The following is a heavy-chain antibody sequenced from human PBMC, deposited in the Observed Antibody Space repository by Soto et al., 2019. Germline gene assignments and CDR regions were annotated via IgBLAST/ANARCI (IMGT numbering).Heavy chain of an antibody. J-gene: IGHJ4*02. CDR2: IIPILGIA. CDR3: ARDGAMVVCDFDY. CDR1: GGTFSSYT. V-gene: IGHV1-69*04. D-gene: IGHD2-8*01. Sequence: SVKVSCKASGGTFSSYTISWVRQAPGQGLEWMGRIIPILGIANYAQKFQGRVTITADKSTSTAYMELSSLRSEDTAVYYCARDGAMVVCDFDYWGQGTLVTVSS.